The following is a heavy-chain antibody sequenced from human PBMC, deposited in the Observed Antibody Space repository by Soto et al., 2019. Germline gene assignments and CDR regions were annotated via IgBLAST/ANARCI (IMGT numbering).Heavy chain of an antibody. V-gene: IGHV1-69*01. CDR2: IIHMFDTT. CDR3: TRHRGYSSGYWGQDF. J-gene: IGHJ4*02. D-gene: IGHD5-12*01. Sequence: QVQLVQSGAEVKKPGSSVKVSCKASGGAFGSYAINWVRQAPGQGLEWMGGIIHMFDTTNYAQRFQGRVTVTADEATSTVYLELTRLRSEDTAMYYCTRHRGYSSGYWGQDFWGQGTLVTVSS. CDR1: GGAFGSYA.